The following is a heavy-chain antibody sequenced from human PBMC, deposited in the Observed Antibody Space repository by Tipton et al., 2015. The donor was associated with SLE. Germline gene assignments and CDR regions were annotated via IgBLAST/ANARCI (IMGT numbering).Heavy chain of an antibody. CDR2: VFYSGST. CDR3: ARGQGGYCSSSSCYYYYGMDV. V-gene: IGHV4-39*07. D-gene: IGHD2-2*01. Sequence: TLSLTCTVSGGSLSSRFSFWGWIRQPPGEGLEWLGHVFYSGSTYYNPSLKSRVTMSVDTSSNQFSLNLNSVTAADTVMYYCARGQGGYCSSSSCYYYYGMDVWGQGTTVTVSS. J-gene: IGHJ6*02. CDR1: GGSLSSRFSF.